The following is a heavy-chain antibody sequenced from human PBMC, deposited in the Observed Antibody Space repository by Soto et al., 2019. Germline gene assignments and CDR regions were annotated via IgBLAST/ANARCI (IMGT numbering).Heavy chain of an antibody. CDR1: GFTFSDYY. Sequence: QVQLVESGGGLGKPGGSLRLSCAASGFTFSDYYMSWIRQAPGKGLEWVSYISSSSSYTNYADSVKGRFTISRDNAKNSLYLQMNSLRAEDTAVYYCARDQAGPYGMDVWGQGTTVTVSS. CDR2: ISSSSSYT. V-gene: IGHV3-11*06. CDR3: ARDQAGPYGMDV. J-gene: IGHJ6*02.